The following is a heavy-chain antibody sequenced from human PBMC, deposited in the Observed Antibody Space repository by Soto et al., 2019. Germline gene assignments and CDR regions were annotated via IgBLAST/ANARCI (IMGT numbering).Heavy chain of an antibody. V-gene: IGHV3-7*03. CDR2: INQDGGGT. CDR1: GFTFITSF. J-gene: IGHJ4*02. CDR3: ARYFRGSGRYFFDY. D-gene: IGHD6-19*01. Sequence: EVQLVESGGGLVQPGGSLRLSCVASGFTFITSFMGWVRQAPGKGLEWVANINQDGGGTYYVDSVEGRFTISRDNAKDSLYLQMNSLRGEDTAVYYCARYFRGSGRYFFDYWSQGTLVTVSS.